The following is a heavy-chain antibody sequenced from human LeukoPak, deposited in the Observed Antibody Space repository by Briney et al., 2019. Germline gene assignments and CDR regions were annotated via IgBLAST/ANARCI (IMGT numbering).Heavy chain of an antibody. J-gene: IGHJ4*02. CDR3: AKGLGYSYGFYPPRSDYYFDY. V-gene: IGHV3-30*02. Sequence: GGSLRLSCAASGFTFSSYGMHWVRQAPSKGLEWVAFIRYDGSNKYYADSVKGRFTISRDNSKNTLYLQMNSLRAEDTAVYYCAKGLGYSYGFYPPRSDYYFDYWGQGTLVTVSS. CDR1: GFTFSSYG. CDR2: IRYDGSNK. D-gene: IGHD5-18*01.